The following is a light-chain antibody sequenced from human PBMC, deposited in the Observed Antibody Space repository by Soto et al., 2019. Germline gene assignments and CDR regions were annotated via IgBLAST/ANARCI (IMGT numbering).Light chain of an antibody. CDR1: QSVRRSY. Sequence: EIVLTQSPATLSLSPGERATLSCRASQSVRRSYFAWYQQKPGQAPRLLIDGASSRATGVPDRFSGSGSGTEFTLTISSLEPEDFAVYYCQQYGRSPWTFGHGTKVEI. J-gene: IGKJ1*01. CDR3: QQYGRSPWT. V-gene: IGKV3-20*01. CDR2: GAS.